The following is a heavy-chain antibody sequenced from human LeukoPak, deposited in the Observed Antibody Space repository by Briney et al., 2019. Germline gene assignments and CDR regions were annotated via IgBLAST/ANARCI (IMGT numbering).Heavy chain of an antibody. CDR1: GGSFSGYY. V-gene: IGHV4-34*01. CDR3: ARGLVVVPAAMSGGNAFDI. J-gene: IGHJ3*02. Sequence: RASETLSLTCAVYGGSFSGYYWSWIRQPPGKGLEWIGEINHSGSTNYNPSLKSRVTISVDTSKNQFSLKLSSVTAADTAVYDCARGLVVVPAAMSGGNAFDIWGQGTMVTVSS. CDR2: INHSGST. D-gene: IGHD2-2*01.